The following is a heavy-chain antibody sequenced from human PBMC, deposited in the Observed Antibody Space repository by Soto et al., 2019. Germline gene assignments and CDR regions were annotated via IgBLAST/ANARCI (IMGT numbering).Heavy chain of an antibody. D-gene: IGHD2-21*01. CDR1: GYTFTSYD. Sequence: QVQLVQSGAEVKKPGASVKVSCKASGYTFTSYDINWVRQATGQGLEWIGWMNPKSGYTGYAEKFQGRATRSRTPPIRTAYMELSGLGFEDTAVYYWARTAGDLDVWAQGTPVTVSS. CDR3: ARTAGDLDV. CDR2: MNPKSGYT. V-gene: IGHV1-8*01. J-gene: IGHJ6*02.